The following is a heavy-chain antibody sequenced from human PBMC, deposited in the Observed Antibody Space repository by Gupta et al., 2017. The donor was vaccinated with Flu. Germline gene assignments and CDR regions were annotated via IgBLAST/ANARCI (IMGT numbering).Heavy chain of an antibody. J-gene: IGHJ6*02. CDR3: ASYGSSSWYLAANTLYYYGMDV. D-gene: IGHD6-13*01. CDR1: GCPFSSHT. V-gene: IGHV1-69*02. Sequence: QVQLVRSGAEVKKPGFTVKVSCKASGCPFSSHTISCVRQAPGQGLEWMGRIIPILGIANYAQKVQGRVTITADKSTSTAYMVLGNLRSEDTALYCCASYGSSSWYLAANTLYYYGMDVWGQGTTVTVSS. CDR2: IIPILGIA.